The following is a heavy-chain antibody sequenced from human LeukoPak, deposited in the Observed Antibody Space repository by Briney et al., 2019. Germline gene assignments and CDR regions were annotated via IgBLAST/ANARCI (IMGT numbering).Heavy chain of an antibody. D-gene: IGHD5-24*01. CDR1: GASISSYF. V-gene: IGHV4-4*07. CDR3: ARAATNYYYYYMDV. CDR2: IYTSGST. Sequence: SETLSLTCTVSGASISSYFWSWIRQPAGKGLEWIGRIYTSGSTNYNPSLKSQVTMSVDTSKNQFSLKLSSVTAADTAVYYCARAATNYYYYYMDVWGKGTTVTVSS. J-gene: IGHJ6*03.